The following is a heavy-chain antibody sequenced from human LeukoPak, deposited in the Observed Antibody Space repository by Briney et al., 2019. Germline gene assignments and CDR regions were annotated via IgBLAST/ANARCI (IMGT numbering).Heavy chain of an antibody. CDR3: ARVHSSGYYYRKNWFDP. J-gene: IGHJ5*02. CDR1: GYTFTSYA. Sequence: ASVKVSCKASGYTFTSYAMHWVRQAPGQRLEWMGWINAGNGNTKYPQKFQGRVTITRDTSASTAYMELSSLRSEDTAVYYCARVHSSGYYYRKNWFDPWGQGTLVTVSS. V-gene: IGHV1-3*01. CDR2: INAGNGNT. D-gene: IGHD3-22*01.